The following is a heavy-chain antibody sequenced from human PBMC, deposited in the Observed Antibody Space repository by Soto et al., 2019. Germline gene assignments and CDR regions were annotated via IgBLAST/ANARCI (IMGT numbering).Heavy chain of an antibody. CDR2: ITVDGAGT. Sequence: GGSLRLSCAASGFTFTSHPMTWVRQAPGKGLEWVSTITVDGAGTCYAASVRGSFAVSRDNSNNTLYLQMNSLRAEDTALYYCTSYAFSGATTAGAFHXWGQASLVTASX. V-gene: IGHV3-23*01. J-gene: IGHJ4*02. CDR3: TSYAFSGATTAGAFHX. CDR1: GFTFTSHP. D-gene: IGHD1-26*01.